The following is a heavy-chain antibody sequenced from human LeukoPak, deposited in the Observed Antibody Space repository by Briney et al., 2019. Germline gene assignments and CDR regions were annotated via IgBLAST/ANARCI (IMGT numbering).Heavy chain of an antibody. J-gene: IGHJ3*02. Sequence: PGGSLRLSCAASGFTFSSYSMNWVRQAPGKGLEWVSSISSSSSYIYYADSVKGRFTISRDNAKNSLYLQMNSLRAEDTAVYYCAKVIYDSSGYSAFDIWGQGTMVTVSS. V-gene: IGHV3-21*01. D-gene: IGHD3-22*01. CDR1: GFTFSSYS. CDR3: AKVIYDSSGYSAFDI. CDR2: ISSSSSYI.